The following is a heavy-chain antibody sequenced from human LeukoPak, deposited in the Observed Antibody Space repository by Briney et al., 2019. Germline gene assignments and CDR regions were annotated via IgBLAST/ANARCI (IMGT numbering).Heavy chain of an antibody. CDR3: TTEGSQAYYYGSGSYYNVGSFDY. J-gene: IGHJ4*02. CDR2: IKSKTDGGTT. Sequence: PGGPLRLSCAASGFTFSNAWMSWLRQAPGKGLEWVGRIKSKTDGGTTDYAAPVKGRLTISRDDSKNTLYLQMNSLKTEDTAVYYCTTEGSQAYYYGSGSYYNVGSFDYWGQGTLVTVSS. D-gene: IGHD3-10*01. V-gene: IGHV3-15*01. CDR1: GFTFSNAW.